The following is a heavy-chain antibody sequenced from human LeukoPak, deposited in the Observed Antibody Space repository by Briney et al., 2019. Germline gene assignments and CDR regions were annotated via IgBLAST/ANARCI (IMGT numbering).Heavy chain of an antibody. D-gene: IGHD3-10*01. V-gene: IGHV1-2*02. J-gene: IGHJ5*02. CDR1: GYTFTGYY. Sequence: ASVKVSCKASGYTFTGYYMHWVRQAPGQGLEWMGWINPNSGGTNYAQKFQGRVTMTEDTSTDTAYMELSSLRSEDTAVYYCATAGSNEGTWGQGTLVTVSS. CDR3: ATAGSNEGT. CDR2: INPNSGGT.